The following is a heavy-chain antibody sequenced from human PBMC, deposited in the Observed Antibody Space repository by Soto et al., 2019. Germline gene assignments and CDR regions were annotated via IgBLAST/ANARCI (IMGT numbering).Heavy chain of an antibody. J-gene: IGHJ4*02. Sequence: EVQLVESGGGLVQPGGSLRLSCAASGFTVSDNYMSWVRQAPGKGLEWVSIIYSVGSTYYADSVKGRFTISRDNPKNTLYLQMNSLRAEDTAVYYCARDMRDWGPYYFDYWGQGTLVTVSS. D-gene: IGHD3-16*01. CDR2: IYSVGST. CDR1: GFTVSDNY. V-gene: IGHV3-66*01. CDR3: ARDMRDWGPYYFDY.